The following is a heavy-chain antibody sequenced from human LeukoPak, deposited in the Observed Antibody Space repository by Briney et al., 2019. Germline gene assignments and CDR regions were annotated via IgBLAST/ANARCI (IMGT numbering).Heavy chain of an antibody. CDR3: ANGRGPNTGPTLDY. D-gene: IGHD5-24*01. CDR1: GLAFSSSS. J-gene: IGHJ4*02. CDR2: ISGSGENT. V-gene: IGHV3-23*01. Sequence: GGSLRLSCAASGLAFSSSSMTWVRQAPGKGLEWVSCISGSGENTYYADSVRGRFTISRDNSKNTLYLQLNSLRAEDTAIYYCANGRGPNTGPTLDYWGQGTLVTVSS.